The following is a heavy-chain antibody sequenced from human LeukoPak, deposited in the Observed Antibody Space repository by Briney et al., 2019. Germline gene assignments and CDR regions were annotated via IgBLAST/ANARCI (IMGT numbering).Heavy chain of an antibody. CDR1: GFTFSSYE. V-gene: IGHV3-48*03. J-gene: IGHJ4*02. Sequence: PGGSLRLSCAASGFTFSSYEMNWVRQAPGKGLEWVSYISSSGSTIYYADSVKGRFTISRDNAKNSLYLQMNSLRAEDTAVYYCLGFGELSLDYWGQGTLVTVSS. CDR3: LGFGELSLDY. CDR2: ISSSGSTI. D-gene: IGHD3-10*01.